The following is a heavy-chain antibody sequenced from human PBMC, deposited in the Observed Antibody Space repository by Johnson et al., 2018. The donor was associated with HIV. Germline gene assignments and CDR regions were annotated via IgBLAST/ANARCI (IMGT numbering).Heavy chain of an antibody. J-gene: IGHJ3*02. CDR3: AKDMYSGSYRGDAFDI. D-gene: IGHD1-26*01. V-gene: IGHV3-30*18. CDR1: GFTFSSYG. CDR2: ISYDGSNK. Sequence: VQLVESGGGVVQPGRSLRLSCAASGFTFSSYGMHWVRQAPGKGLEWVAVISYDGSNKYYADSVKGRFTISRDNSKNTLYLKMNSLRAEDTAVYYCAKDMYSGSYRGDAFDIWVHGTMVTVSS.